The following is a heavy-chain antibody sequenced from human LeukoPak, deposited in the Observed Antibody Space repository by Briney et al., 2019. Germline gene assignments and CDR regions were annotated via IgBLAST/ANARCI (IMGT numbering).Heavy chain of an antibody. V-gene: IGHV1-69*02. D-gene: IGHD5-24*01. CDR1: GGTFSSYT. J-gene: IGHJ4*02. CDR3: ARPRDGYNPDYFDY. Sequence: SVKVSCKASGGTFSSYTISWVRQAPGQGLEWVGRIIPILSIANYAQKFQGRVTITADKSTSTAYMELSSLRSGDTAVYYCARPRDGYNPDYFDYWGQGTLVTVSS. CDR2: IIPILSIA.